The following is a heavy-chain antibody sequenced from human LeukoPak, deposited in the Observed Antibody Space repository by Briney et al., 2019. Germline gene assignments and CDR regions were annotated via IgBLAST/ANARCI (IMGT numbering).Heavy chain of an antibody. CDR3: ARGSLEEDFDY. D-gene: IGHD1-1*01. CDR2: IYYSGST. V-gene: IGHV4-59*01. Sequence: SETLSLTCTVSGGSISSYYWSWIRQPPGKGLEWIGYIYYSGSTNYNPSLKSRVTISVDTSKNQFSLKLSSVTAADTAVYYCARGSLEEDFDYWGQGTLVTVSS. J-gene: IGHJ4*02. CDR1: GGSISSYY.